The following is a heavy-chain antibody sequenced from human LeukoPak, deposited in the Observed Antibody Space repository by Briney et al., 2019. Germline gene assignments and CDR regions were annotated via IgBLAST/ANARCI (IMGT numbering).Heavy chain of an antibody. Sequence: AAVKVSCKASGFTFTSSAMQWVRQARGQRLEWIGWIVVGSGNTNYAQKFQERVTITRDMSTSTAYMELSSLRSEDTAVYYCAASRPGGRSVRIPHYWGQGTLVTVSS. CDR3: AASRPGGRSVRIPHY. V-gene: IGHV1-58*02. J-gene: IGHJ4*02. D-gene: IGHD3-10*01. CDR2: IVVGSGNT. CDR1: GFTFTSSA.